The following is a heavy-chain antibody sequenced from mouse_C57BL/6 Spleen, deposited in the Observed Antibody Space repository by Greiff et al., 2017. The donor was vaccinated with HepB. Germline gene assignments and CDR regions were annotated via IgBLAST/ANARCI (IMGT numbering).Heavy chain of an antibody. CDR3: ARYGTAQATLDY. CDR2: IHPNSGST. CDR1: GYTFTSYW. J-gene: IGHJ2*01. V-gene: IGHV1-64*01. D-gene: IGHD3-2*02. Sequence: VQLQQSGAELVKPGASVKLSCKASGYTFTSYWMHWVKQRPGQGLEWIGMIHPNSGSTNYNEKFKSKATLTVDKSSSTAYMQLSSLTSEDSAVYYCARYGTAQATLDYWGQGTTLTVSS.